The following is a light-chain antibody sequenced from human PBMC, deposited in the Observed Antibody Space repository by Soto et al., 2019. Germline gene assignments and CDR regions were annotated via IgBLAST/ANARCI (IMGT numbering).Light chain of an antibody. CDR1: QSVNSN. Sequence: DRVMTQSPATLSASPGERVTLSCRASQSVNSNVAWYRQKPGQAPELLIFGASSRATGVPARFSGSGTGTHFTLTISSLQSEDFAVYYCHQYNNWPPSTFGHGSRLEMK. CDR3: HQYNNWPPST. V-gene: IGKV3-15*01. J-gene: IGKJ5*01. CDR2: GAS.